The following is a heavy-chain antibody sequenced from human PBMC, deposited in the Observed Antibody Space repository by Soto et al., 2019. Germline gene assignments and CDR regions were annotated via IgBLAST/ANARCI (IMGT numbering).Heavy chain of an antibody. CDR2: IWSDGSDK. CDR1: GFTFNSYD. CDR3: ARGRGSCVLPLSY. J-gene: IGHJ4*01. Sequence: XGSLRLSCASSGFTFNSYDMHWVRQAPGKGLEWVAVIWSDGSDKKFADSVKGRFAITRDNSKNTLYLQMTSLRAEYTAVYYCARGRGSCVLPLSYWGQGTLVTVSS. V-gene: IGHV3-33*01. D-gene: IGHD3-10*01.